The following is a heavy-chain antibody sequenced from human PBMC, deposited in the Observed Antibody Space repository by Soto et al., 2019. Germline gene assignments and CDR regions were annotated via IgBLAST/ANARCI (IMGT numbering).Heavy chain of an antibody. Sequence: QVQLVQSGAEVKKPGASVKVSCKASGYTFTSYGISWVRQAPGQGLEWMGWISAYNGNTNYAQKLQGRVTMTTDTYTSTAYMELRSLRSDDTAVYYCARDSGVYDYVWGSSFVSWGQGTLVTVSS. CDR3: ARDSGVYDYVWGSSFVS. V-gene: IGHV1-18*01. J-gene: IGHJ4*02. CDR2: ISAYNGNT. D-gene: IGHD3-16*01. CDR1: GYTFTSYG.